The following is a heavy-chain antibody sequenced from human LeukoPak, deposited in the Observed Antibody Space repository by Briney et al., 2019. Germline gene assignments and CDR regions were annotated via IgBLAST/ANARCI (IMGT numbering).Heavy chain of an antibody. D-gene: IGHD6-25*01. V-gene: IGHV3-23*01. CDR2: ISAGGDTT. Sequence: GGSLRLSCVASGFAFSSYAMSWVRQAPGKGLEWVSGISAGGDTTYTADSVRGRFTISRDNSNNTLYLQMNTLTAEDTAVYYCAGISYSGTWPVGYWGQGALVTVTA. CDR3: AGISYSGTWPVGY. J-gene: IGHJ4*02. CDR1: GFAFSSYA.